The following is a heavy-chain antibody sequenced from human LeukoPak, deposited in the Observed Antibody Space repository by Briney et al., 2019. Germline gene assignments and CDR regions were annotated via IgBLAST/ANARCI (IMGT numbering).Heavy chain of an antibody. Sequence: GGSLRLSRAASGFTFSSYAMSWVRQAPGKGLEWVSAISGSGGSTYYADSVKGRFTISRDNAKNSLYLQMNSLRAEDTAVYYCARAPLGYCSGGSCYDLDYWGQGTLVTVSS. CDR2: ISGSGGST. D-gene: IGHD2-15*01. V-gene: IGHV3-23*01. J-gene: IGHJ4*02. CDR3: ARAPLGYCSGGSCYDLDY. CDR1: GFTFSSYA.